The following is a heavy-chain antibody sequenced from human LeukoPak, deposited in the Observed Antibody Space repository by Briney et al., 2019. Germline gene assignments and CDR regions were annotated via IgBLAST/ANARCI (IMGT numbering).Heavy chain of an antibody. J-gene: IGHJ3*02. CDR2: ISPSGGSM. Sequence: KPGGSLRLSCAASGFTFRDYYMSWIRQAPGKGLEWVSYISPSGGSMKYADSVKGRFTISRDNSKNTLYLQMNSLRAEDTAVYYCAKDRGAFDIWGQGTMVTVSS. V-gene: IGHV3-11*01. CDR1: GFTFRDYY. CDR3: AKDRGAFDI.